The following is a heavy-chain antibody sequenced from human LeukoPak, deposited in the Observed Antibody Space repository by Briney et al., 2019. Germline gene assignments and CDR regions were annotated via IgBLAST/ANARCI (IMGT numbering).Heavy chain of an antibody. CDR3: ARVAYYYSSGTNNWFDP. V-gene: IGHV4-34*01. CDR1: GGSFSGYY. J-gene: IGHJ5*02. CDR2: INHSGST. Sequence: SETLSLTCAVYGGSFSGYYWSWIRQPPGKGLEWIGEINHSGSTNYNPSLKSRVTISVDTSKNQFSLKLSSVTAADTAVYYCARVAYYYSSGTNNWFDPWGQGTLVTVSS. D-gene: IGHD3-10*01.